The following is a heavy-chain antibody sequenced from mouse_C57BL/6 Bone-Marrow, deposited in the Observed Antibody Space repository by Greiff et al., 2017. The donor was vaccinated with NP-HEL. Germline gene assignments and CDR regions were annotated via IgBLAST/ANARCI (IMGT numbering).Heavy chain of an antibody. CDR1: GYTFTSYW. Sequence: QVQLQQPGADLVKPGASVKLSCKASGYTFTSYWMHWVKQRPGRGLEWIGRIDPNSGGTKFNEKFKTKATLTVDKPSSTAYMQLSSLTSEDSAVYYCARYYYGRRGWYIDVWGTGTTVTVSS. D-gene: IGHD1-1*01. CDR3: ARYYYGRRGWYIDV. J-gene: IGHJ1*03. CDR2: IDPNSGGT. V-gene: IGHV1-72*01.